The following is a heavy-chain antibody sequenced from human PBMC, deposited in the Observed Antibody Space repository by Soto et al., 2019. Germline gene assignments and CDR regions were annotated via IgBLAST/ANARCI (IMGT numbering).Heavy chain of an antibody. CDR1: GFTFSSYA. Sequence: GGSLRLSCAASGFTFSSYAMSWVRQAPGKGLEWVSAISGSGGSTYYADSVKGRFTISRDNSKNTLYLQMNSLRAEDTAVYYCAKTYSSSSGHSCYYMDVWGKGTTVTVSS. CDR2: ISGSGGST. J-gene: IGHJ6*03. V-gene: IGHV3-23*01. CDR3: AKTYSSSSGHSCYYMDV. D-gene: IGHD6-6*01.